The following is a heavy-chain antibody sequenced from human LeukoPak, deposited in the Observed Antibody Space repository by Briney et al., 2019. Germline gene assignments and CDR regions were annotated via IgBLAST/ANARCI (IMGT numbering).Heavy chain of an antibody. CDR1: GGSISSGSYY. Sequence: SQTLSLTCTVSGGSISSGSYYWSWIRQPAGKGLEWIGRIYTSGSTNYNPSLNSRVTISVDTSKNQFSLKLSSVTAADTAVYYCATHYGDYIGVAFDIWGQGTMVTVSS. V-gene: IGHV4-61*02. J-gene: IGHJ3*02. CDR3: ATHYGDYIGVAFDI. D-gene: IGHD4-17*01. CDR2: IYTSGST.